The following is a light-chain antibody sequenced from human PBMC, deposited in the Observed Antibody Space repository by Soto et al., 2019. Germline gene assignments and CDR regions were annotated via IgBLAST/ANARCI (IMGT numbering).Light chain of an antibody. CDR1: QSISSN. CDR3: QQYNNWPFT. V-gene: IGKV3-15*01. CDR2: GAS. J-gene: IGKJ3*01. Sequence: EIVMTQSPATLSVSPGERATLSCRASQSISSNLAWYQQKPGQAPRLLIYGASTRATGIPATFSGSESGTDFTITISSLQSEDFSVYYCQQYNNWPFTCGAGTKVDIK.